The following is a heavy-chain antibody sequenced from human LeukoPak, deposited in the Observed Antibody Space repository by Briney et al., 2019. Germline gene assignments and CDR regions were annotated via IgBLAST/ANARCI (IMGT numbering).Heavy chain of an antibody. CDR2: IIPIFGTA. CDR3: ARGTYYYGSGSSYWFDP. V-gene: IGHV1-69*06. Sequence: GASVKVSCKASGYTFTSYGVNWVRQAPGQGLEWMGGIIPIFGTANYAQKFQGRVTITADKSTSTAYMELSSLRSEDTAVYYCARGTYYYGSGSSYWFDPWGQGTLVTVSS. CDR1: GYTFTSYG. D-gene: IGHD3-10*01. J-gene: IGHJ5*02.